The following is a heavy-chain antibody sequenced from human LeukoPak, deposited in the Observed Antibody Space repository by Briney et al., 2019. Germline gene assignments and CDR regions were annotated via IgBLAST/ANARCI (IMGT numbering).Heavy chain of an antibody. CDR1: GYTLTELS. CDR3: ARGDSSSWPTSMDY. Sequence: ASVKVSCKVSGYTLTELSMHWVRQAPGKGPEWMGGFDPEDGETIYAQKFQGRVTMTEDTSTDTAYMELSSLRSEDTAVYYCARGDSSSWPTSMDYWGQGTLVTVSS. V-gene: IGHV1-24*01. D-gene: IGHD6-13*01. CDR2: FDPEDGET. J-gene: IGHJ4*02.